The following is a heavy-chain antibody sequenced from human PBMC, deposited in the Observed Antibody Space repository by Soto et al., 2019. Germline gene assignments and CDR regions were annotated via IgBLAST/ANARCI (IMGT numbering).Heavy chain of an antibody. CDR1: GFTFSSYA. CDR2: ISGSGGST. Sequence: GGSLILSCAASGFTFSSYAMSWVRQAPGKGLEWVSAISGSGGSTYYADSVKGRFTISRDNSKNTLYLQMNSLRAEDTAVYYCARGFARGPFDYWGQGTLVTVSS. J-gene: IGHJ4*02. V-gene: IGHV3-23*01. CDR3: ARGFARGPFDY. D-gene: IGHD3-10*01.